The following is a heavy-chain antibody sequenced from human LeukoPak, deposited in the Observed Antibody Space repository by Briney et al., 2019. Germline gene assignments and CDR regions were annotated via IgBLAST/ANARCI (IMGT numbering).Heavy chain of an antibody. V-gene: IGHV3-30*04. Sequence: GRSLRLFCAASGFTFSSYAMHWVRQAPGKGLEWVAVISHDGSNKYYADSVKGRFTISRDNSKNMLYLQMGSLRPDDTAVYYCARDPSGDYYFDYWGQGTLVTVSS. J-gene: IGHJ4*02. CDR3: ARDPSGDYYFDY. D-gene: IGHD1-14*01. CDR2: ISHDGSNK. CDR1: GFTFSSYA.